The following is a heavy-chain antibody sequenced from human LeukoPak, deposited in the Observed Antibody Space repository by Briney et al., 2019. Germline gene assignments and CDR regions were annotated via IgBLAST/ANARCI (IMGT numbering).Heavy chain of an antibody. V-gene: IGHV3-30*18. D-gene: IGHD3-3*01. CDR1: GFTFSTYG. CDR3: AKDRGITIFGVAHA. CDR2: ISYDGSNK. Sequence: PGGSLRLSCAASGFTFSTYGMHWVRQAPGRGLEWVAVISYDGSNKYYADSVKGRFTISRDNSKNTLYLQMNSLRAEDTAVYYCAKDRGITIFGVAHAWGQGTLVTVSS. J-gene: IGHJ4*02.